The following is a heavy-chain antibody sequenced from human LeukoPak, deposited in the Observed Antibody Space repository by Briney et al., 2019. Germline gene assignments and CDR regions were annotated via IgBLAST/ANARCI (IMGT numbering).Heavy chain of an antibody. CDR2: MNPNSGNT. CDR3: ARAKVVTIFGVVIYYGMDV. CDR1: GYTFTSYD. Sequence: GASVKVSCKASGYTFTSYDINWVRQATGQGLEWMGWMNPNSGNTGYAQKFQGRVTMTRNTSISTAYMELSSLRSEDTAVYYCARAKVVTIFGVVIYYGMDVWGQGTTVTVSS. J-gene: IGHJ6*02. V-gene: IGHV1-8*01. D-gene: IGHD3-3*01.